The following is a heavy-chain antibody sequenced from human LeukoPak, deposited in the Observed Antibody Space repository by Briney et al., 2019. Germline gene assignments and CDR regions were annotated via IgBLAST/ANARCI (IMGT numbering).Heavy chain of an antibody. Sequence: GASVKVSCKASGYTFTSYDINWVRQAPGLGPEWMGWMNPNSGNTGYAQKFQGRVTMTRNTSISTAYLELSSLTSEDTAVYYCARGPNKYDGGNSGSAWFDPWGQGGLVTVSS. CDR1: GYTFTSYD. D-gene: IGHD4-23*01. CDR3: ARGPNKYDGGNSGSAWFDP. V-gene: IGHV1-8*01. CDR2: MNPNSGNT. J-gene: IGHJ5*02.